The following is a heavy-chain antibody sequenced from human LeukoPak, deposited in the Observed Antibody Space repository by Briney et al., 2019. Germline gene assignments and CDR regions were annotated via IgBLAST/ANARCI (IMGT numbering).Heavy chain of an antibody. CDR3: ARFRGVRGVIVGGDYYYGMDV. Sequence: PSETLSLTCTVSGGSISSGGYYWSWIRQHPGKGLEWIGHIYYSGSTYYNPSLKSRVTISVDTSKNQFSLKLSSVTAADTAVYYCARFRGVRGVIVGGDYYYGMDVWGQGTTVTVSS. D-gene: IGHD3-10*01. CDR1: GGSISSGGYY. V-gene: IGHV4-31*03. J-gene: IGHJ6*02. CDR2: IYYSGST.